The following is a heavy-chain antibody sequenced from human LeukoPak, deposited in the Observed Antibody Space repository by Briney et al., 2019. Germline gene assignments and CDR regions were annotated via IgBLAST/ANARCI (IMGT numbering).Heavy chain of an antibody. CDR3: ARGGNWFDP. Sequence: SETLSLTCTVSGGSISSSSYYWGWIRQPPGKGLEWIGSIYHSGSTYYNPSLKSRVTISVDRSKNQFSLKLSSVTAADTAVYYCARGGNWFDPWGQGTLVTVSS. CDR1: GGSISSSSYY. J-gene: IGHJ5*02. V-gene: IGHV4-39*07. CDR2: IYHSGST.